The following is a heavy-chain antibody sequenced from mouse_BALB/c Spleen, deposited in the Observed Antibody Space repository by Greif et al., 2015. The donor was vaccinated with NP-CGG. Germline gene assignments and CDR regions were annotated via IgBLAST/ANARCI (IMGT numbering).Heavy chain of an antibody. CDR3: TTMITTEVDY. CDR1: GYTFTSYY. D-gene: IGHD2-4*01. J-gene: IGHJ2*01. V-gene: IGHV1S81*02. Sequence: QVQLQQSGAELVKPGASVKLSCKASGYTFTSYYMYWVKQRPGQGLEWIGGINPSNGGTNFNEKFKSKATLTVDKSSSTAYMQLSSQTSEDSAVYYCTTMITTEVDYWGQGTTLTVSS. CDR2: INPSNGGT.